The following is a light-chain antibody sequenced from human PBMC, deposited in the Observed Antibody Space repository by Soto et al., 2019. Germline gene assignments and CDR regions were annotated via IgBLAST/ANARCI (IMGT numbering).Light chain of an antibody. CDR2: DAS. CDR1: QSVSSY. Sequence: EIVLTQSPATLSLSPGERATLSCRASQSVSSYLAWYQHKPGQAPRLLIYDASNRVIGVPARFTGSGSGTDFTLSISSLEPEDFAVYFCQKRGNWPITFGQGTRLEIK. J-gene: IGKJ5*01. CDR3: QKRGNWPIT. V-gene: IGKV3-11*01.